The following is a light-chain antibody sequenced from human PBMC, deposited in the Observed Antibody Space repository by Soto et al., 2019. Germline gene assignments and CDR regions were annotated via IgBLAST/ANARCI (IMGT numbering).Light chain of an antibody. Sequence: EILMTQSQATLSFSPGERATLSCRASQRISSNVAWYQQKPGQAPRLLIYGASTRATGVPARFSGGGSGTEFTLTISSLQSEDFAVYYCQQNNNWPPLTFGGGTKVEIK. CDR1: QRISSN. V-gene: IGKV3-15*01. J-gene: IGKJ4*01. CDR3: QQNNNWPPLT. CDR2: GAS.